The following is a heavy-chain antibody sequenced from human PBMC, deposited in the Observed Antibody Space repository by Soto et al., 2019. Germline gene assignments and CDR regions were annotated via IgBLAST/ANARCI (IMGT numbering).Heavy chain of an antibody. CDR1: GFTFSSYW. CDR3: ARDRKQLVSDY. CDR2: IKQDGSEK. Sequence: GGSLRLSCAASGFTFSSYWMSWVRQAPGKGLEWVANIKQDGSEKYYVDSVKGRFTISRDNAKNSLYLQTNSLRAEDTAVYYCARDRKQLVSDYWGQGTLVTVSS. V-gene: IGHV3-7*05. J-gene: IGHJ4*02. D-gene: IGHD6-13*01.